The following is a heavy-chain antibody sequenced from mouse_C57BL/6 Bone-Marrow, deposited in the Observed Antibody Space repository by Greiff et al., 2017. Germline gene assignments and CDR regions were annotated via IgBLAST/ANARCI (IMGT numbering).Heavy chain of an antibody. CDR1: GYTFTEYT. CDR2: FYPGSGSI. D-gene: IGHD2-3*01. CDR3: ARHEDMMIHHWYFDV. Sequence: VQLVESGAELVKPGASVKLSCKASGYTFTEYTIHWVKQRSGQGLEWIGWFYPGSGSIKYNEKFKDKATLTADQSSSTVYMELSRLTSEDSAVYFCARHEDMMIHHWYFDVWGTGTTVTVSS. V-gene: IGHV1-62-2*01. J-gene: IGHJ1*03.